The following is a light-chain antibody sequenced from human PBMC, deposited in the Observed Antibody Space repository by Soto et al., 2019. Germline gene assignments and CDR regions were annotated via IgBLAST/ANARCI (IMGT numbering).Light chain of an antibody. CDR2: GAS. CDR3: QQYNNWPPT. Sequence: EIVMTQSPDTLSVSPAERATLSCRASQSVSSSYLAWYQQKPGQAPRLXIYGASARATGIPARFSGSGSGTEFTLSISSLQSVDFSGYYCQQYNNWPPTFGQGTRLEIK. J-gene: IGKJ5*01. V-gene: IGKV3-15*01. CDR1: QSVSSSY.